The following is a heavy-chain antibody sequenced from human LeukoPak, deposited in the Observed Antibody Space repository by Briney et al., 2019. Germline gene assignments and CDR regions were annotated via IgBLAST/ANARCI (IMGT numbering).Heavy chain of an antibody. CDR1: GGSISRGGYY. CDR2: IYYSGST. J-gene: IGHJ4*02. CDR3: ARGLVATRGDFDY. D-gene: IGHD5-12*01. V-gene: IGHV4-31*03. Sequence: PSQTLSLTCTVSGGSISRGGYYWSWIRQHPGEGLEWIGYIYYSGSTYYNPSLKSRVNISVDTSKNQFSLKLSSVTAADTAVYYCARGLVATRGDFDYWGQGTLVTVSS.